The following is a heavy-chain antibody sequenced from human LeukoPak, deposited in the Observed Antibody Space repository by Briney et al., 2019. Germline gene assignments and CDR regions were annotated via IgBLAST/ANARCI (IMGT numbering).Heavy chain of an antibody. CDR3: AGASLGYCSSTSCFGIIGAFDI. J-gene: IGHJ3*02. CDR1: GGSISSGDYY. CDR2: IYYSGST. D-gene: IGHD2-2*01. Sequence: PSQTLSLTCTVSGGSISSGDYYWSWIRQPPGKGLEWIGYIYYSGSTYYNPSLKSRVTISVDTSKNQFSLKLSSVTAADTAVYYCAGASLGYCSSTSCFGIIGAFDIWGQGTMVTVSS. V-gene: IGHV4-30-4*08.